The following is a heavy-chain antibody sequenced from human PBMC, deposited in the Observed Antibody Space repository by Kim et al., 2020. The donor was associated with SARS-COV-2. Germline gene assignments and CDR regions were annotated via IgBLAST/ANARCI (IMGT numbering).Heavy chain of an antibody. CDR2: IYYSGST. CDR1: GGSISSYY. Sequence: SETLSLTCTVSGGSISSYYWSWIRQPPGKGLEWIGYIYYSGSTNYNPSLKSRVTISVDTSKNQFSLKLSSVTAADTAVYYCARSGYYPVLQNWGQGTLVTVSS. D-gene: IGHD3-22*01. CDR3: ARSGYYPVLQN. J-gene: IGHJ4*02. V-gene: IGHV4-59*13.